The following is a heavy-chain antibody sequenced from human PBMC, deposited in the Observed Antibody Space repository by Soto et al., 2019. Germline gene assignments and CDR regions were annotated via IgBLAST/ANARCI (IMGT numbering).Heavy chain of an antibody. J-gene: IGHJ6*02. CDR2: ISYDGSNK. D-gene: IGHD2-2*02. Sequence: VGSLRFSCAASGFTFSSYGMHWVRQAPGKGLEWVAVISYDGSNKYYADSVKGRFTISRDNSKNTLYLQMNSLRAEDTAVYYCAKEDLNCSSTSCYTYYYYYYGMDVWGQGTTVTVSS. CDR1: GFTFSSYG. V-gene: IGHV3-30*18. CDR3: AKEDLNCSSTSCYTYYYYYYGMDV.